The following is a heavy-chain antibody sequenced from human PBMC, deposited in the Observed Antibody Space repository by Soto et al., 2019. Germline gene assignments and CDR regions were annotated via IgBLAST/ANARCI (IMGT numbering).Heavy chain of an antibody. CDR3: ARGSSSWYE. CDR1: GGSISSYY. J-gene: IGHJ4*02. D-gene: IGHD6-13*01. V-gene: IGHV4-59*01. CDR2: IYYSGST. Sequence: ASETLSLTCTASGGSISSYYWRWIRQPPGKGLEWIGYIYYSGSTNYNPSLKSRVTISVDTSKNQFSLKLSSVTAADTAVYYCARGSSSWYEWGQGALLTVSS.